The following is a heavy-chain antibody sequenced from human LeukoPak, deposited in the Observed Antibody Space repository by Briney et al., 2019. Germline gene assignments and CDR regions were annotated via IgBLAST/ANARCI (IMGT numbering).Heavy chain of an antibody. CDR3: ARDAPFLVGANYGMDV. D-gene: IGHD1-26*01. Sequence: PGGSLRLSCAASGFTFSSYAMSWVRQAPGKGLEWVSAISGSGGSTYYADSVKGRFTISRDNSKNTLYLQMNSLRAEDTAVHYCARDAPFLVGANYGMDVWGQGTTVTVSS. V-gene: IGHV3-23*01. CDR1: GFTFSSYA. J-gene: IGHJ6*02. CDR2: ISGSGGST.